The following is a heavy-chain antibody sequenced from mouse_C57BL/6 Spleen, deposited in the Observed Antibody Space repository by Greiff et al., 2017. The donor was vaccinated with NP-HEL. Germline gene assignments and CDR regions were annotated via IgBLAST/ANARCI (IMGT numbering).Heavy chain of an antibody. CDR2: IYPRSGNT. J-gene: IGHJ2*01. CDR3: ARSGGYYFDY. Sequence: QVQLKESGAELARPGASVKLSCKASGYTFTSYGISWVKQRTGQGLEWIGEIYPRSGNTYYNEKFKGKATLTADKSSSTAYMELRSLTSEDSAVYFCARSGGYYFDYWGQGTTLTVSS. V-gene: IGHV1-81*01. CDR1: GYTFTSYG.